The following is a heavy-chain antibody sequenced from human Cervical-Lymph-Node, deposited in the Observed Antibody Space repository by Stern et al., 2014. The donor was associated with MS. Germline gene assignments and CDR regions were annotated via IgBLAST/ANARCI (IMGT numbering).Heavy chain of an antibody. CDR3: ASVAQLWRSWFDP. CDR2: IVPAHSTA. V-gene: IGHV1-69*06. CDR1: GVTSSRYV. D-gene: IGHD4/OR15-4a*01. Sequence: QVQLVQSGAEVKKPGSSVKVSCKASGVTSSRYVISWVRQAPGQGLAWMGGIVPAHSTANYAQKFEDRVTIRVDKITNTTYLEVRSLRSEDTAVYYCASVAQLWRSWFDPWGQGTLVIVSP. J-gene: IGHJ5*02.